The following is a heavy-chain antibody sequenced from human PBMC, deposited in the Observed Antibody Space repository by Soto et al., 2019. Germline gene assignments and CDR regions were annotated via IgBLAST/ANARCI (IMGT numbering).Heavy chain of an antibody. CDR2: INVYNGNT. V-gene: IGHV1-18*01. D-gene: IGHD3-10*01. CDR1: GYTFTNYG. Sequence: GASVKVSCKASGYTFTNYGISWVRQAPGQGLEWMGWINVYNGNTKYAQKVQGRVTMTTDTSTSTAYMELRSLRSDDTVVYYCARGVGSGSYYNQYNWFDPWGQGTLVTVSS. CDR3: ARGVGSGSYYNQYNWFDP. J-gene: IGHJ5*02.